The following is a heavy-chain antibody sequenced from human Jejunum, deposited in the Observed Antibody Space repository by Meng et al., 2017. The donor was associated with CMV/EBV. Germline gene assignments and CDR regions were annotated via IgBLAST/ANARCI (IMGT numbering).Heavy chain of an antibody. CDR3: AHQAVAGTRGWFDP. J-gene: IGHJ5*02. CDR2: INPSSGGT. V-gene: IGHV1-2*06. CDR1: GYNCTGYD. D-gene: IGHD6-19*01. Sequence: LVDVWAEGKKPGAYVMVLCKASGYNCTGYDVHWVRQAPGQGLKWMGRINPSSGGTNNAQKFQGRVTMTRDTSISTAYMELSRLRSDDTAVYYCAHQAVAGTRGWFDPWGQGTLVTVSS.